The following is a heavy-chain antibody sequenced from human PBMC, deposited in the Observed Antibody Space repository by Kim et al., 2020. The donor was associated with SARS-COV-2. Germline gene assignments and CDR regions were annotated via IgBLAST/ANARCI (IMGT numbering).Heavy chain of an antibody. Sequence: SETLSLTCAVSGGSISSDNWWTWVRQPPVKGLEWLSEIHHSGSANINPSLKRRVTISVDTSKNQFSLKLTSVTAADPAVSYCARTRGFSDAFDRWGQGT. CDR3: ARTRGFSDAFDR. D-gene: IGHD2-2*01. CDR1: GGSISSDNW. J-gene: IGHJ4*02. V-gene: IGHV4-4*02. CDR2: IHHSGSA.